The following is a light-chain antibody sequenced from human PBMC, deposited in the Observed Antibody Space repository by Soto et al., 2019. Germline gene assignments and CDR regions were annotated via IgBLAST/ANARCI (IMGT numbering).Light chain of an antibody. Sequence: QSVLTQPPSVSGAPGQRVTISCTGSSSNIGIDFVSWYQHLPGTAPKLLIYEDNKRPSWIPDRFSGSKSGTLATLVITGLQTGDEADYYCGAWDISLSGGVFGGGTKLTVL. CDR1: SSNIGIDF. CDR3: GAWDISLSGGV. V-gene: IGLV1-51*02. CDR2: EDN. J-gene: IGLJ3*02.